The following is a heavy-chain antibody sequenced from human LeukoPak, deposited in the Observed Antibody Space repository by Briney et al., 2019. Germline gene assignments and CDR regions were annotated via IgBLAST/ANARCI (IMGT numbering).Heavy chain of an antibody. CDR2: IYHSGST. V-gene: IGHV4-4*02. CDR3: ATDSSGWYEYYYYGMDV. D-gene: IGHD6-19*01. Sequence: PSGTLSLTCAVSGGSISSSNWWSWVRQPPGKGLEWIGEIYHSGSTNYNPSLKSRVTISVDKSMNQFSLKLSSVTAADTAVYYCATDSSGWYEYYYYGMDVWGQGTTVTVSS. CDR1: GGSISSSNW. J-gene: IGHJ6*02.